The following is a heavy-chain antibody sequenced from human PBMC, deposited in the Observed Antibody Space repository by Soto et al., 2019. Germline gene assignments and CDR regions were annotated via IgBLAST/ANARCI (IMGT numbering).Heavy chain of an antibody. Sequence: ASVKVSCKASGYTFTSYGISWVRQAPGQGLEWMGWISAYNGNTNYAQKLQGRVTMTTDTSTSTAYMELRSLGSDDTAVYYCARDLKPHYYDSSGYDYWGQGTLVTVSS. CDR2: ISAYNGNT. D-gene: IGHD3-22*01. J-gene: IGHJ4*02. CDR1: GYTFTSYG. CDR3: ARDLKPHYYDSSGYDY. V-gene: IGHV1-18*01.